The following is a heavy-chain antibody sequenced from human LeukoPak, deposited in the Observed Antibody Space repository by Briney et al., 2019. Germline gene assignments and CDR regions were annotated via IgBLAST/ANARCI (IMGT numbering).Heavy chain of an antibody. CDR1: GYTFTGYY. CDR2: INPNSGGT. J-gene: IGHJ4*02. Sequence: GASVKVSCKASGYTFTGYYMHWVRQAPGQGLEWMGWINPNSGGTNYAQKFQGRVTMTRDTSISTAYMELSRLRSDDTAVYYCARVRTNGVLSHFDYWGQGTLVTVSS. D-gene: IGHD2-8*01. V-gene: IGHV1-2*02. CDR3: ARVRTNGVLSHFDY.